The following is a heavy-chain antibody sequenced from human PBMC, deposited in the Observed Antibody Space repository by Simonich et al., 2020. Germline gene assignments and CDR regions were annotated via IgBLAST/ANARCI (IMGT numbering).Heavy chain of an antibody. V-gene: IGHV1-2*02. CDR1: GYTFTGYY. CDR3: ARARLYSSSHAFDI. D-gene: IGHD6-6*01. CDR2: INPNRGGT. Sequence: QVQLVQSGAEVKKPGASVKVSCKASGYTFTGYYMHWVRQAPGQGLEWMGWINPNRGGTNYAQKFQGRVTMTRDTSISTAYMELSRLRSDDTAVYYCARARLYSSSHAFDIWGQGTMVTVSS. J-gene: IGHJ3*02.